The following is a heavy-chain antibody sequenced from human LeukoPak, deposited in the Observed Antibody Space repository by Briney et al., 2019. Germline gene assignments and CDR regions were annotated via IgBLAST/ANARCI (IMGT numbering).Heavy chain of an antibody. CDR2: ISGSGDNT. CDR1: GFTFSSYA. CDR3: AKSGGLSGSGRLGVDV. D-gene: IGHD3-10*01. J-gene: IGHJ6*02. Sequence: GGSLRLSCAASGFTFSSYAMSWVRQAPGKGLEWVSGISGSGDNTYHADSVKGRLTISRDDSKNTLYLQMISLRAEDTAIYYCAKSGGLSGSGRLGVDVWGQETTVTVSS. V-gene: IGHV3-23*01.